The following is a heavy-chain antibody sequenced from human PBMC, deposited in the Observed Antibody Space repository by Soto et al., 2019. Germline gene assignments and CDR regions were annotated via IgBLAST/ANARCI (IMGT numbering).Heavy chain of an antibody. CDR2: IDPSNSYT. Sequence: GESLKISCKGSGYRFTSYWISWVRQMPGKGLEWMGRIDPSNSYTHYSPSFHGHVTISADNSISTAYLQWSNLRASDTAIYYCAFLDTSLDFDFWGQGTLVTISS. CDR3: AFLDTSLDFDF. D-gene: IGHD3-3*02. V-gene: IGHV5-10-1*01. J-gene: IGHJ4*02. CDR1: GYRFTSYW.